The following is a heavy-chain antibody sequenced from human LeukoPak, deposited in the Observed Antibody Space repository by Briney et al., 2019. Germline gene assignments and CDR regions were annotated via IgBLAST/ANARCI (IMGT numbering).Heavy chain of an antibody. V-gene: IGHV4-61*10. CDR2: INHSGST. J-gene: IGHJ4*02. CDR3: ARGRFDY. CDR1: GGSISNGRYY. Sequence: SETLSLTCTVSGGSISNGRYYWSWIRQPAGKGLEWIGEINHSGSTNYNPSLKSRVTISVDTSKNQFSLKLSSVTAADTAVYYCARGRFDYWGQGTLVTVSS.